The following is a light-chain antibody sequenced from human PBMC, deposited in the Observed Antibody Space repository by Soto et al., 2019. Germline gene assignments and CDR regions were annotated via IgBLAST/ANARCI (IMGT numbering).Light chain of an antibody. CDR1: QSVFYSSNNKNY. J-gene: IGKJ2*01. Sequence: DIVMTQSRDSLSVSLGERATINCKSSQSVFYSSNNKNYLAWYQQKPGQPPKLLIYWASIRESGVPDRFSGSGSGADFTLTISSLRAEDVAVYYCQQYYNIPYTFGQGTKLEIK. V-gene: IGKV4-1*01. CDR3: QQYYNIPYT. CDR2: WAS.